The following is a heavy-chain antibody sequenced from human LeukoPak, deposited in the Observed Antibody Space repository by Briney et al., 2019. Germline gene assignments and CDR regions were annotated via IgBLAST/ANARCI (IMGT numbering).Heavy chain of an antibody. CDR3: ARDNAGSYHQEVAIN. CDR1: GYTFTSYY. V-gene: IGHV1-46*01. J-gene: IGHJ4*02. CDR2: INPSGGST. D-gene: IGHD1-26*01. Sequence: ASVKVSCKASGYTFTSYYMHWVRQAPGQGLEWMGIINPSGGSTSYAQKFQGRVTMTRDTSTSTVYMELSSLRSEDTAVYYCARDNAGSYHQEVAINWGQGTLVTVSS.